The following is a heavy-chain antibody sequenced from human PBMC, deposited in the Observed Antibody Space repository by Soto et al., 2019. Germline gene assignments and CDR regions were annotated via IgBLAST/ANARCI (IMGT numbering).Heavy chain of an antibody. CDR1: GYTFTKFH. V-gene: IGHV1-46*01. CDR2: IDPSGGVT. J-gene: IGHJ5*02. Sequence: GASVKVSCKASGYTFTKFHIHWVRQAPGQGLEWMGMIDPSGGVTRDAQRFQGRITMTSDTSTSSVYMELRGLTSEDTAVYYCARDPGIVGATSWFDPWGQGTLVTVSS. CDR3: ARDPGIVGATSWFDP. D-gene: IGHD1-26*01.